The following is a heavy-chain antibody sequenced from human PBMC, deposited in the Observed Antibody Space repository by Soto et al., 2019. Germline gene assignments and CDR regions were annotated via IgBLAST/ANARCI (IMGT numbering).Heavy chain of an antibody. V-gene: IGHV6-1*01. Sequence: SQTLSLTCAISGDSVSRNSAAWNWIRQSPSRGLEWLGRTYYRSKWYNDYAVSVKSRITINPDTSKNQFSLQLNSVTPEDTAVYYCARDRGIAVAVYYGMDVWGQGTTVTVSS. CDR3: ARDRGIAVAVYYGMDV. J-gene: IGHJ6*02. CDR1: GDSVSRNSAA. CDR2: TYYRSKWYN. D-gene: IGHD6-19*01.